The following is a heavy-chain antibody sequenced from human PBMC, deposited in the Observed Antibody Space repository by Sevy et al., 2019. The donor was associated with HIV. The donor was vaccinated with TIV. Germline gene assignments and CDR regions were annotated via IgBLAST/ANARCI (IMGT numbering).Heavy chain of an antibody. J-gene: IGHJ4*02. CDR2: ISYDGSNK. CDR3: AREVTGIAAPTGYYFDY. Sequence: GGSLRLSCAASGFTFSSYAMHWVRQAPGKGLEWVAVISYDGSNKYYADSVKGRFTISRDNSKNTRYLQMNSLRAEDTAVYYCAREVTGIAAPTGYYFDYWGQGTLVTVSS. D-gene: IGHD6-13*01. CDR1: GFTFSSYA. V-gene: IGHV3-30-3*01.